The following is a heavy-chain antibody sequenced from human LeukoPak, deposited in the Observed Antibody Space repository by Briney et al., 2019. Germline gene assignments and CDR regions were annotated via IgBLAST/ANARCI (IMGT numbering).Heavy chain of an antibody. D-gene: IGHD6-19*01. V-gene: IGHV1-58*02. CDR1: GFTFTSSA. Sequence: SVKVSCKASGFTFTSSAMQWVRQARGQRLEWVGWIVVGSGNTNYAQKFQERVTITRDMSTSTAYMELSSLRSEDTAVYYCAADSSSGWYFDYWGQGTLVTVSS. J-gene: IGHJ4*02. CDR3: AADSSSGWYFDY. CDR2: IVVGSGNT.